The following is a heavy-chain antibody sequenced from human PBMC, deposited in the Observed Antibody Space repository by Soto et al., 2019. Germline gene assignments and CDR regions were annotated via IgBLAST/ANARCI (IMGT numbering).Heavy chain of an antibody. CDR2: ISYDGSNK. CDR1: GFTFSSYA. Sequence: GGSLRLSCAASGFTFSSYAMHWVRQAPGKGLEWVAVISYDGSNKYYADSVKGRFTISRDNSKSTLYLQMNSLRAEDTAVYYCARGRGMAAACTDYFYSYCIDVWGLGTLVTVSS. V-gene: IGHV3-30-3*01. CDR3: ARGRGMAAACTDYFYSYCIDV. J-gene: IGHJ6*02. D-gene: IGHD6-13*01.